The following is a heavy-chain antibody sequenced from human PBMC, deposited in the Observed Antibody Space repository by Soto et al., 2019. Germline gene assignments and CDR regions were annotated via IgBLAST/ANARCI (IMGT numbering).Heavy chain of an antibody. CDR2: ISSSGTTI. D-gene: IGHD6-13*01. CDR1: GFTFSDYY. CDR3: ARGSQYRDPYSSSWFLDY. J-gene: IGHJ4*02. V-gene: IGHV3-11*01. Sequence: QVQLVESGGGLVKPGGSLRLSCAASGFTFSDYYMNWIRQAPGKGLEWVSYISSSGTTIYYADSVKGRFTISRDNATNSLYLQMNSLRAEDTAVYYCARGSQYRDPYSSSWFLDYWGQGTLVTVSS.